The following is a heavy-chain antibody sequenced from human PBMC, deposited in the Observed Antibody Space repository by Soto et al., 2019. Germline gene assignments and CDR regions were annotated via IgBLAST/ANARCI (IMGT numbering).Heavy chain of an antibody. D-gene: IGHD5-18*01. J-gene: IGHJ4*02. V-gene: IGHV4-34*01. CDR3: ARGGIQIWLRTSQDFDY. Sequence: LSLTCAVYGGSFSGYYWSWIRQPPGKGLEWIGEINHSGSTNYNPSLKSRVTISVDTSKNQFSLKLSSVTAADTAVYYCARGGIQIWLRTSQDFDYCGQGTLFTVCS. CDR2: INHSGST. CDR1: GGSFSGYY.